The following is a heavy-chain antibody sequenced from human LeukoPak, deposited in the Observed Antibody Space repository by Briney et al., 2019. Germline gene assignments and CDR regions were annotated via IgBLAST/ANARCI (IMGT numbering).Heavy chain of an antibody. Sequence: GRSLRLSCAASGFTFDDYAMHWVRQPPGKGLEWVSHIGWNSGNIAYADSVQGRFTISRDNAKNSLYLQMNNLRSEDTAVYYCARALEMATNYWGQGTLVTVSS. CDR2: IGWNSGNI. CDR1: GFTFDDYA. J-gene: IGHJ4*02. V-gene: IGHV3-9*01. CDR3: ARALEMATNY. D-gene: IGHD5-24*01.